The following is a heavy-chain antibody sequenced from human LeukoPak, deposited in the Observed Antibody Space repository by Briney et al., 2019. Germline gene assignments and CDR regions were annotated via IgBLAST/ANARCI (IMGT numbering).Heavy chain of an antibody. CDR2: ITSDSTTM. Sequence: GGSLRLSCAASGFTFSSYSMNWVRQAPGQGLEWVSYITSDSTTMFYADSVKGRFTASRDNAENSMYLQMNSLRAEDTAVYYCARSPIAAAGNYYYYGMDVWGQGTTVTVSS. CDR1: GFTFSSYS. V-gene: IGHV3-48*01. CDR3: ARSPIAAAGNYYYYGMDV. D-gene: IGHD6-13*01. J-gene: IGHJ6*02.